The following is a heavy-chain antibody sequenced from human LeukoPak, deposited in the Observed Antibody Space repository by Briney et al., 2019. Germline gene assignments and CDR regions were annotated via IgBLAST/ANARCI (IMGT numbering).Heavy chain of an antibody. D-gene: IGHD3-3*01. CDR3: ARDRPIFWSGYYSNYYYYYYMDV. V-gene: IGHV3-74*01. Sequence: GGSLRLSCAASGFTFSSYWMHWVRQAPGKGLVWVSRINTDGSSTSYADSVKGRFTISRDNAKNTLYLQMNSLRAEDTAVYYCARDRPIFWSGYYSNYYYYYYMDVWGKGTTVTVSS. J-gene: IGHJ6*03. CDR1: GFTFSSYW. CDR2: INTDGSST.